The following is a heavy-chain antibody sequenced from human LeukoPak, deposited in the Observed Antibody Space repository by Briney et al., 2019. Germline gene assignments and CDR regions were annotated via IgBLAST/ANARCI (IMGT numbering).Heavy chain of an antibody. CDR1: GFTFSSFA. CDR2: ISGSGGST. J-gene: IGHJ3*01. V-gene: IGHV3-23*01. D-gene: IGHD2-2*01. Sequence: TGGSLRLSCAASGFTFSSFAVSWVRQAPGKGLEWVSAISGSGGSTYYADSVKGRFTNSRDNSKNTLFLQMNSLRAEDTAVYYCAKDRSCTGSSCNVGSWGQGTMVTVSS. CDR3: AKDRSCTGSSCNVGS.